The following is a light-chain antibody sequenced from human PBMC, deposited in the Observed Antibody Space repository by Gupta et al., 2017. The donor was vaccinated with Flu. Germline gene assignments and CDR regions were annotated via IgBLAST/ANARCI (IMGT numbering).Light chain of an antibody. V-gene: IGKV1-39*01. CDR1: QSINSH. Sequence: DIQMTQSPSSMSASVGDRVTITCRASQSINSHLNWYQQKPGKAPKLLIFAASSLQSGVPSTFSGSGTGTDFTLTISILQPEDFATYYCQQTQSAPFTFGQGTELEI. CDR3: QQTQSAPFT. CDR2: AAS. J-gene: IGKJ2*01.